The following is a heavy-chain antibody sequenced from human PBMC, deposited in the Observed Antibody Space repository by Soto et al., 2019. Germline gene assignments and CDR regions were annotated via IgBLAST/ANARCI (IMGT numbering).Heavy chain of an antibody. V-gene: IGHV5-51*01. CDR1: GYSFTSYW. Sequence: GESLKISCKGSGYSFTSYWIGWVRQMPGKGLEWMGIIYPGDSDTRYSPSFQGQVTISADKSISTAYLQWSSLKASDTAMYYCARRLRGGYCSSTSCYSFDYWGQGTLVTVSS. D-gene: IGHD2-2*01. CDR2: IYPGDSDT. J-gene: IGHJ4*02. CDR3: ARRLRGGYCSSTSCYSFDY.